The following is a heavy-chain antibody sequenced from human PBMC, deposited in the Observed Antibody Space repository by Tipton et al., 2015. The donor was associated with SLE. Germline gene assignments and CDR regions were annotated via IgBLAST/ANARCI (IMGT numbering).Heavy chain of an antibody. V-gene: IGHV4-39*07. Sequence: TYYNPSLKSRVTISVDTSKNQFSLKLSSVTAADTAVYYCARVGYSSGSYYFDYWGQGTLVTVSS. J-gene: IGHJ4*02. CDR3: ARVGYSSGSYYFDY. D-gene: IGHD6-19*01. CDR2: T.